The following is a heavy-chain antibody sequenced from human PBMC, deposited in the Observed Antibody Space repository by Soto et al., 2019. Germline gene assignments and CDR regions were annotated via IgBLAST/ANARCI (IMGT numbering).Heavy chain of an antibody. CDR1: GGSISSYY. CDR2: ISCSGST. CDR3: ARSYNNYVFDWFDP. D-gene: IGHD1-20*01. V-gene: IGHV4-59*01. J-gene: IGHJ5*02. Sequence: SETLSLTCTVSGGSISSYYWSWIRQAPEKGLEWIGYISCSGSTKYNPSLKSRATISADTSSNQLSPKLNSVTAADTALYYCARSYNNYVFDWFDPWGQGALVTVSS.